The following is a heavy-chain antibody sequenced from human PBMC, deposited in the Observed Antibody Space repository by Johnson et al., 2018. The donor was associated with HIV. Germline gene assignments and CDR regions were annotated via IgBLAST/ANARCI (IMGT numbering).Heavy chain of an antibody. CDR1: GFTLSNYW. CDR2: IKQDGTEK. V-gene: IGHV3-7*01. J-gene: IGHJ3*02. Sequence: VQLVESGGGLVQPGGSLRLSCAASGFTLSNYWTAWVRQAPGKGLEWVANIKQDGTEKYYVDSVKGRFTISRDNAKNSLYLQMNSLRAEDTAVYYCAREGYYDSSGYYHDAFDIWGQGTMVTVSS. D-gene: IGHD3-22*01. CDR3: AREGYYDSSGYYHDAFDI.